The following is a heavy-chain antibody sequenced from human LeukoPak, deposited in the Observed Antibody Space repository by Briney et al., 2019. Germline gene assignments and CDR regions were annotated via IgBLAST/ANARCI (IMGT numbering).Heavy chain of an antibody. Sequence: ASVKVSCKASGYTFINYYMHWVRQAPGQGLEWMGIIKPSGGNTNYAQKFQGRVTMTRDTSTSTVYMELSSLRSEDTAVYYCARVRFSSGWYIAFDMWGQGTMVTVSS. CDR1: GYTFINYY. CDR2: IKPSGGNT. V-gene: IGHV1-46*01. CDR3: ARVRFSSGWYIAFDM. D-gene: IGHD6-19*01. J-gene: IGHJ3*02.